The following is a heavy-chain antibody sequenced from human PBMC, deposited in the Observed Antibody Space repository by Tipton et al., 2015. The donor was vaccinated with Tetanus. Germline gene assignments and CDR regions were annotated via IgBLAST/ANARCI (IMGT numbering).Heavy chain of an antibody. CDR3: ARGRGLGPREYFEH. Sequence: QMQLVQSGAEVQKPGASVKVSCKAYGYTFTHYGVNCVRQAPGQGLEWMGWISPFHENVNYAEKFQGRLTMTTDRSTATVYMDLRSRRSDDTAVYYCARGRGLGPREYFEHWGQGTRGSVSS. V-gene: IGHV1-18*01. J-gene: IGHJ5*02. CDR1: GYTFTHYG. D-gene: IGHD3/OR15-3a*01. CDR2: ISPFHENV.